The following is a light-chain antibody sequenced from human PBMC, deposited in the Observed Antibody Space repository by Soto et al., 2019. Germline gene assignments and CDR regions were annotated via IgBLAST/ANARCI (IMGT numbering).Light chain of an antibody. CDR1: QSVSSY. V-gene: IGKV3-11*01. CDR2: DAS. CDR3: QQRSNWPIT. Sequence: EIVLTQSPATLSLSPGERATLSCRASQSVSSYLAWYQQKPGQAPRLLIYDASNRATGIPARFSSSGSGTDFTLTISSLEPEDFAVYYCQQRSNWPITFGQGTRLETK. J-gene: IGKJ5*01.